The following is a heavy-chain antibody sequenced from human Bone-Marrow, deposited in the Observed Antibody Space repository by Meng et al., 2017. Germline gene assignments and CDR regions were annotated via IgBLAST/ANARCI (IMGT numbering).Heavy chain of an antibody. J-gene: IGHJ4*02. CDR3: ARDAHYYGSGSPALGDY. V-gene: IGHV3-21*01. CDR1: GFTFSSYS. D-gene: IGHD3-10*01. Sequence: GGSLRLSCAASGFTFSSYSMNWVRQAPGKGLEWVSSISSSSRYIYYADSVQGRFTISRDNAKNSLYLQMNSLRAEGTAVYYCARDAHYYGSGSPALGDYWGQGTLVTVSS. CDR2: ISSSSRYI.